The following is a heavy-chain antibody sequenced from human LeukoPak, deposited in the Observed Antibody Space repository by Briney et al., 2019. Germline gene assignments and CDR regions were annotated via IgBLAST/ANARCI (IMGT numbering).Heavy chain of an antibody. J-gene: IGHJ4*02. D-gene: IGHD1-14*01. CDR1: GFIFSNYY. V-gene: IGHV3-7*01. CDR3: AKRKEVQTTFDY. CDR2: IQEDGSAT. Sequence: GGSLRLSCAASGFIFSNYYMGWVRQAPGKGLEWVANIQEDGSATYYEDSVKGRFTISRDNAKNSLDLQMNSLRAEDTAVYFCAKRKEVQTTFDYWGQGTLVTVSS.